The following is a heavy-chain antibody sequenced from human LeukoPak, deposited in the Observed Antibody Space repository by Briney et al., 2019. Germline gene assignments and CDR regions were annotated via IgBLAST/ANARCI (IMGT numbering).Heavy chain of an antibody. D-gene: IGHD5-24*01. V-gene: IGHV5-51*01. CDR3: ARRGDGYNYDY. CDR1: GYRFRFSSHW. J-gene: IGHJ4*02. Sequence: GESLKISCKSSGYRFRFSSHWIGWVRQMPGKGLEWMGIIYPGDSDTRYSPSFQGQVTISVDASISTTYLQWSSLKASDTAMHYCARRGDGYNYDYWGQGTLVTVSS. CDR2: IYPGDSDT.